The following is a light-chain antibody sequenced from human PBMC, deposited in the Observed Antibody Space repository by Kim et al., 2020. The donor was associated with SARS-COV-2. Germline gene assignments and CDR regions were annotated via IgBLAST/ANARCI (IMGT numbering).Light chain of an antibody. V-gene: IGLV8-61*01. Sequence: GGQVPLTCGLSSGSVSTNYSPSWYQQTPGQAPRTLIYSTNTRSSGVPDRFSGSILGNKAALTITGAQADDESAYYCVLYMGSGIWVFGGGTQLTVL. J-gene: IGLJ2*01. CDR3: VLYMGSGIWV. CDR2: STN. CDR1: SGSVSTNYS.